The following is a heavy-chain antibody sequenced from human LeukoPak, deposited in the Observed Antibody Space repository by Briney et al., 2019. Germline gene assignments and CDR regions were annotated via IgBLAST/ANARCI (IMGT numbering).Heavy chain of an antibody. CDR3: AREVRGYSGYEPYDY. V-gene: IGHV4-4*02. J-gene: IGHJ4*02. D-gene: IGHD5-12*01. CDR1: GGSISSSNW. Sequence: KPSETLSLTCAVSGGSISSSNWWSWVRQPPGKGLEWIGYIYYSGSTNYNPSLKSRVTMSVDTSKNQFSLKLSSVTAADTAVYYCAREVRGYSGYEPYDYWGQGTLVTVSS. CDR2: IYYSGST.